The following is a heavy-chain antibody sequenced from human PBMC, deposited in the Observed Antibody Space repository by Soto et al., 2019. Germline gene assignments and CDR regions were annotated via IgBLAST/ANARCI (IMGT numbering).Heavy chain of an antibody. J-gene: IGHJ4*02. CDR3: ARRITGTTSLRGVFDY. Sequence: QVQLVQSGAEVQKPGSSVKVSCKASGGTFSSYAISWVRQAPGQGLEWMGGIIPIFGTANYAQKFQGRVTITADKSTSTAYMELSSLRSEDTAVYYCARRITGTTSLRGVFDYWGQGTLVTVSS. CDR2: IIPIFGTA. CDR1: GGTFSSYA. V-gene: IGHV1-69*06. D-gene: IGHD1-20*01.